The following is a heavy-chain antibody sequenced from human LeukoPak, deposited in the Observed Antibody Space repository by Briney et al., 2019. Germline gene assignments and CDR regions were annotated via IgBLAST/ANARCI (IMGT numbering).Heavy chain of an antibody. CDR2: ISGSDGTT. CDR3: AKDSAKKYDDY. D-gene: IGHD2/OR15-2a*01. Sequence: GGSLRLSCATSGFTFSNYAMSWVRQAPGKGLEWVSGISGSDGTTYYADSVKGRFTISRDNSKNTLYLQMNGLRAEDTAVYYCAKDSAKKYDDYWGQGTLVTVSS. CDR1: GFTFSNYA. J-gene: IGHJ4*02. V-gene: IGHV3-23*01.